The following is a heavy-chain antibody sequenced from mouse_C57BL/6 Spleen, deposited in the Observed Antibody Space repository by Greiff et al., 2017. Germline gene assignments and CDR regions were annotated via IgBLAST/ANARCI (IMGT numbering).Heavy chain of an antibody. Sequence: VKLVESGPGLVAPSQSLSITCTVSGFSLTSYAISWVRQPPGKGLEWLGVIWTGGGTNYNSALKSRLSISKDNSKSQVFLKMNSLQTDDTARYYCARTHYYGSSYGYFDVWGTGTTVTVSS. J-gene: IGHJ1*03. CDR3: ARTHYYGSSYGYFDV. V-gene: IGHV2-9-1*01. CDR1: GFSLTSYA. D-gene: IGHD1-1*01. CDR2: IWTGGGT.